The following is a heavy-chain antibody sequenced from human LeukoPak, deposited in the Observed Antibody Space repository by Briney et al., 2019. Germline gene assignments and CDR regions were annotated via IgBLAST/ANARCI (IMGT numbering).Heavy chain of an antibody. Sequence: GGSLRLSCAASGFTFSSYSMNWVRQAPGKGLEWVSAISSSSSYIYYADSLKGRFTISRDNAKNSLYLQMNSLRAEDTAVYYCARGYSYGSTYYYYYMDVWGKGTTVTVSS. CDR1: GFTFSSYS. D-gene: IGHD5-18*01. CDR2: ISSSSSYI. V-gene: IGHV3-21*01. J-gene: IGHJ6*03. CDR3: ARGYSYGSTYYYYYMDV.